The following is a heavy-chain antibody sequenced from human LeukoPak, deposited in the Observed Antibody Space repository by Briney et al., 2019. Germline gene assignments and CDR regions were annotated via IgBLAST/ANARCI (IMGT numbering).Heavy chain of an antibody. CDR2: ISSSSYI. J-gene: IGHJ6*03. V-gene: IGHV3-21*01. CDR1: GFTFSSYS. Sequence: GGSLRLSCAASGFTFSSYSMNWVRQAPGKGLEWVSSISSSSYIYYADSVKGRSTISRDNAKNSLYLQMNSLRAEDTAVYYCARKEDYYYYMDVWGKGTTVTVSS. CDR3: ARKEDYYYYMDV.